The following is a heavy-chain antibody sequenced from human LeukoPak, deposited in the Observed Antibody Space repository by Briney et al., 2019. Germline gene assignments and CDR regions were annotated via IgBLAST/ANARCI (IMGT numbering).Heavy chain of an antibody. J-gene: IGHJ4*02. CDR3: AKVLGRDGTVVTSHFDY. Sequence: GGSLRLSCAASGFTVSSNYMSWVRQAPGKGLEWVSAISGSGGSTYYADSVKGRFTISRDNSKNTLYLQMNSLRAEDTAVYYCAKVLGRDGTVVTSHFDYWGQGTLVTVSS. V-gene: IGHV3-23*01. D-gene: IGHD4-23*01. CDR1: GFTVSSNY. CDR2: ISGSGGST.